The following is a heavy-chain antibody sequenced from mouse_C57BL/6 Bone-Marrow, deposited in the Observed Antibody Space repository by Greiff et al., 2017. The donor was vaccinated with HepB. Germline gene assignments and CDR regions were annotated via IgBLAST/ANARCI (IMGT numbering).Heavy chain of an antibody. J-gene: IGHJ2*01. CDR2: INPGSGGT. D-gene: IGHD2-2*01. CDR1: GYAFTNYL. CDR3: ARSSTMVTHFDY. Sequence: QVQLQQSGAELVRPGPSVKVSCKASGYAFTNYLIEWVKQRPGQGLEWIGVINPGSGGTNYNEKFKGKATLTADKSSSTAYMQLSSLTSEDSAVYFCARSSTMVTHFDYWGQGTTLTVSS. V-gene: IGHV1-54*01.